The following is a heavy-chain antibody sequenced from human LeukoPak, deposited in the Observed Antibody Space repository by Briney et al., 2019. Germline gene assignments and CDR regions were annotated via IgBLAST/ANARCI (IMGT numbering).Heavy chain of an antibody. J-gene: IGHJ5*02. CDR3: AHSDRIIMVREVWFDP. CDR1: GFSLSTSGVG. CDR2: IYWDDDK. V-gene: IGHV2-5*02. D-gene: IGHD3-10*01. Sequence: SGPTLVKPTQTLTLTCTFSGFSLSTSGVGVGWIRQPPGKALEWLALIYWDDDKRYSASLKSRLTITKDTSKSQVVLTMTNMDPVDTATYYCAHSDRIIMVREVWFDPWGQGTLVTVSS.